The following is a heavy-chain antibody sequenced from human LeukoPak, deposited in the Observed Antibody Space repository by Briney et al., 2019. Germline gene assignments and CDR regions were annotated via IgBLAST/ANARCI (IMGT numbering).Heavy chain of an antibody. J-gene: IGHJ4*02. CDR1: GGSFSGYY. CDR2: INHSGST. Sequence: EASETLSLTCAVYGGSFSGYYWSWLRQPPGKGLEWIGEINHSGSTNYNPSLKSRVTISVDTSKNQFSLKLSSVTAADTAVYYCASGWFGGAQDGWGQGTLVTVSS. D-gene: IGHD3-10*01. V-gene: IGHV4-34*01. CDR3: ASGWFGGAQDG.